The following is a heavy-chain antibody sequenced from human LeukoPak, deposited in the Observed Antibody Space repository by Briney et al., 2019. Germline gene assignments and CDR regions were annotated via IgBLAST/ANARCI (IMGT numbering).Heavy chain of an antibody. CDR2: IYPRDSDT. CDR1: GYTFTSHW. CDR3: ARGTQYYYGSGSYASGMDV. D-gene: IGHD3-10*01. V-gene: IGHV5-51*01. Sequence: GESLKISCKGSGYTFTSHWIGWVRQMPGKGLEWMGVIYPRDSDTRYSPSFQGQVSISADKSISTAYLQWYSLKASDTAMYYCARGTQYYYGSGSYASGMDVWGQGTTVTVSS. J-gene: IGHJ6*02.